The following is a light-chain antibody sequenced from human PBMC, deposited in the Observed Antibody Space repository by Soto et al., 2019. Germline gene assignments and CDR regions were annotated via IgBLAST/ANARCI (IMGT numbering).Light chain of an antibody. J-gene: IGKJ3*01. CDR3: QQRTNWPPFT. CDR2: DAS. V-gene: IGKV3-11*01. CDR1: QSVSSY. Sequence: EIVLTQSPATLSLSPGERATLSFRTSQSVSSYLAWYQQKPGQAPRLLIYDASNRATGIPAKFSGSGSGTDFTLTISSLEPEDFAVYYCQQRTNWPPFTFGPGTKVDI.